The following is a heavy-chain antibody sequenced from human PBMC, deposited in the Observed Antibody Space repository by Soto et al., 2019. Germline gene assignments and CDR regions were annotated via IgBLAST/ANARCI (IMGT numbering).Heavy chain of an antibody. J-gene: IGHJ4*02. V-gene: IGHV1-69*01. CDR2: IIPVIGTE. D-gene: IGHD3-22*01. Sequence: QVQLVQSGAEVKKPGSSVKVSCRASGGTFSSYAINWVRQAPGQGLEWMGGIIPVIGTEDYSQKFQGRVTITADESTSTADMELSSLRSEDAAVYYCATGTAGDSSGYWVYWGQGTLVTVSS. CDR1: GGTFSSYA. CDR3: ATGTAGDSSGYWVY.